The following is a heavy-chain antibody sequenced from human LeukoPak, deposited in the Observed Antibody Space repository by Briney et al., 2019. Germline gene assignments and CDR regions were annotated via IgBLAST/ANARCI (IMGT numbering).Heavy chain of an antibody. CDR1: WFSLNTSGVG. D-gene: IGHD5-24*01. CDR3: AHSRRWLHNPLMGDFDY. J-gene: IGHJ4*02. V-gene: IGHV2-5*02. CDR2: IYWDDDK. Sequence: SGPTLVNPTQTLTLTCTFSWFSLNTSGVGVGWIRQPPGKALEWLALIYWDDDKRYSPSLKTRLTITKDTSKNQVVLTMTNMDPVDTATYYCAHSRRWLHNPLMGDFDYWGQGTLVTVSS.